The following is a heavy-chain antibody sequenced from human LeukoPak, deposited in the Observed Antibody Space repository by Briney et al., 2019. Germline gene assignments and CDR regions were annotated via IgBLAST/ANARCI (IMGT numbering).Heavy chain of an antibody. CDR2: MGPRHGYT. CDR1: GYTFTSYD. J-gene: IGHJ4*02. V-gene: IGHV1-8*01. D-gene: IGHD4-23*01. Sequence: ASVKVSCKASGYTFTSYDINWVRQAAGQGLEWMGWMGPRHGYTGYAQNFQGRNTMTRDTSISTAYMELSSLTSDDTAVYYCARGWISGAISEHYFENWGQGTLVTVSS. CDR3: ARGWISGAISEHYFEN.